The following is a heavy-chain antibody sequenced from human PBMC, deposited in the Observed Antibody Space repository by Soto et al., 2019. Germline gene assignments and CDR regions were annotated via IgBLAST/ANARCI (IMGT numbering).Heavy chain of an antibody. CDR3: ARAPYSNGWYRFDL. V-gene: IGHV3-7*03. Sequence: QLVESGGGLVQPGGSLRLSCEASGFTFSGYWMGWVRQAPGKGLEWVADIKHDGSVQYYVDSVKGRFTISRDNAKKLLYLQMNGLRAEDTALYYCARAPYSNGWYRFDLWGQGTLVTVSS. CDR2: IKHDGSVQ. D-gene: IGHD6-19*01. J-gene: IGHJ4*02. CDR1: GFTFSGYW.